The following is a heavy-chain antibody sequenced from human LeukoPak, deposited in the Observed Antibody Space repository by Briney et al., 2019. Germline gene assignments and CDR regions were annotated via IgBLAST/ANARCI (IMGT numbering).Heavy chain of an antibody. D-gene: IGHD1-1*01. CDR2: IGTAGDT. J-gene: IGHJ4*02. Sequence: PGGSLRLSCAASVFTFIDYDMHGVRQPTGKGREWVAAIGTAGDTYYTGSVKGRFTISRENAKNSLYLQMNSLRAGDTAVYYCARVAKERVGGVYYFDYWGQGTLVTVSS. V-gene: IGHV3-13*01. CDR3: ARVAKERVGGVYYFDY. CDR1: VFTFIDYD.